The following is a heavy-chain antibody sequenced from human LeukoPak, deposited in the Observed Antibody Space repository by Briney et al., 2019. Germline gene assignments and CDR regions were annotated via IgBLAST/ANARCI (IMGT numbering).Heavy chain of an antibody. CDR1: GGPITVYH. D-gene: IGHD1-26*01. CDR2: IHYTGST. Sequence: SETLSLTCSVSGGPITVYHWIWIRQPPGKGLEFIGYIHYTGSTNYNSSLTSRISISTDTSKNQFSLKLISVTAADTAVYYCARGQGATVPQVGKNWFDPWGQGTRVIVSS. J-gene: IGHJ5*02. V-gene: IGHV4-59*12. CDR3: ARGQGATVPQVGKNWFDP.